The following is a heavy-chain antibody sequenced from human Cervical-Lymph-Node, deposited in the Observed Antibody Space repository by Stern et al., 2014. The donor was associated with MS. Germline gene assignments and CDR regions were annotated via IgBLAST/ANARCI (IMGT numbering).Heavy chain of an antibody. CDR2: ISYDGREK. CDR3: ERDRFTSTWLDHDALDI. D-gene: IGHD2/OR15-2a*01. CDR1: GITLNSYA. J-gene: IGHJ3*02. V-gene: IGHV3-30*14. Sequence: VQLVESGGGVVQPGRSLRLSCTASGITLNSYAMHWVRQAPGKGLEWVAVISYDGREKKYVDSVKGRFTISRDNSRNTLYVQMNSLRPEDTAVYYCERDRFTSTWLDHDALDIWGQGTKVLVS.